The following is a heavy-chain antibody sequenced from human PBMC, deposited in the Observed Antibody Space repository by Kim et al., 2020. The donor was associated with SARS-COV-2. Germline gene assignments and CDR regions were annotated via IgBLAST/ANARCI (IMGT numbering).Heavy chain of an antibody. J-gene: IGHJ4*02. V-gene: IGHV4-38-2*02. CDR3: ARVQGLFDY. CDR1: GYSISSGYY. Sequence: SETLSLTCTVSGYSISSGYYWGWIRQPPGKGLEWIGSIYHSGSTYYNPSLKSRVTISVDTSKNQFSLKLSSVTAADTAVYYCARVQGLFDYWGQGTLVTV. D-gene: IGHD3-16*01. CDR2: IYHSGST.